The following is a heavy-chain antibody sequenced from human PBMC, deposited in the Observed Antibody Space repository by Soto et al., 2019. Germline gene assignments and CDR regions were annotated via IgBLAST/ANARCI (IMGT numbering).Heavy chain of an antibody. CDR1: GFSLSTSGVG. CDR3: AHSVLAQPTFFYAMDV. D-gene: IGHD2-2*01. CDR2: IFWNDDK. J-gene: IGHJ6*02. Sequence: QITLKESGPTLVNPTQTLTLTCTFSGFSLSTSGVGVGWIRQPPGKALEWLALIFWNDDKRFSPSLKSRLTITKDTSKNQVVLTMTNVDPVDTATYFCAHSVLAQPTFFYAMDVWGQGTTVTVSS. V-gene: IGHV2-5*01.